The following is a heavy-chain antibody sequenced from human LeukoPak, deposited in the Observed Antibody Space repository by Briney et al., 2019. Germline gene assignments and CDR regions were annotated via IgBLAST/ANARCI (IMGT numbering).Heavy chain of an antibody. D-gene: IGHD3-10*01. V-gene: IGHV3-33*01. CDR1: GFTFSSYG. CDR3: ARGRFGELLCDY. J-gene: IGHJ4*02. Sequence: PGRSLRLSCAASGFTFSSYGMHWVRQAPGKGLEWVAVIWYDGSNKYYADSVKGRFTISRDNSKNTLYLQMNSLRAEDTAVYFCARGRFGELLCDYWGQGSLVIVSS. CDR2: IWYDGSNK.